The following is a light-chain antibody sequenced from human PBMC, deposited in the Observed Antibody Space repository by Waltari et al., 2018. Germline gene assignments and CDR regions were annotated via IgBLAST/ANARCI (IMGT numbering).Light chain of an antibody. Sequence: QSALTQPASVSGSPGQSITISCTGTSSDVGGYNYVSWYQQHPGKAPKLMIYEFSNRPSGVSNLFSGSKSGNTASLTISGLQAEYEADYYCSSYTSSSPLVFGTGTKVTVL. CDR2: EFS. CDR1: SSDVGGYNY. V-gene: IGLV2-14*01. J-gene: IGLJ1*01. CDR3: SSYTSSSPLV.